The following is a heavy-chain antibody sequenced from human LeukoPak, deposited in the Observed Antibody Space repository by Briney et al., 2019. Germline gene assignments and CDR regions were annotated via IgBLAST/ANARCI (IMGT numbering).Heavy chain of an antibody. V-gene: IGHV4-61*02. CDR2: IYPSGGTT. CDR1: GGSINSGSHY. Sequence: SETLSLTCTVSGGSINSGSHYWSWIRQPAGKGLEWIGRIYPSGGTTNYNPSLKSRVTISVDTSKNQFSLRLTSVTAADTAVYFCARLGIKESLWGQGTLITVSS. D-gene: IGHD1-14*01. J-gene: IGHJ4*02. CDR3: ARLGIKESL.